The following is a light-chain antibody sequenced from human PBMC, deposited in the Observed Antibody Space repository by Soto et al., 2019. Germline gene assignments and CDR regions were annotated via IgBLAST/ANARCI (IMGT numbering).Light chain of an antibody. CDR3: QQSYNGPFT. J-gene: IGKJ3*01. V-gene: IGKV3-20*01. Sequence: EIVLTQSPGTLSLSPWERATLSFMSSQSVSNNYLAWYQQKPGQAPRLLIYGASNRATGIPDRFSGSGSGTDFTLTISSLQPEDFATYYCQQSYNGPFTFGPGTKVDI. CDR1: QSVSNNY. CDR2: GAS.